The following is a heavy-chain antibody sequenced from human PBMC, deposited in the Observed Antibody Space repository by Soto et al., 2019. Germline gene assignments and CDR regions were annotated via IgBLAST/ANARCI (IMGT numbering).Heavy chain of an antibody. J-gene: IGHJ6*02. CDR2: INPSGGST. V-gene: IGHV1-46*01. CDR3: ARDPGITGTTVYGMDV. CDR1: GYTFTSYY. Sequence: ASVEVSCKASGYTFTSYYMHWVRQAPGQGLEWMGIINPSGGSTSYAQKFQGRVTMTRDTSTSTVYMELSSLRSEDTAVYYCARDPGITGTTVYGMDVWGQGTTVTVSS. D-gene: IGHD1-7*01.